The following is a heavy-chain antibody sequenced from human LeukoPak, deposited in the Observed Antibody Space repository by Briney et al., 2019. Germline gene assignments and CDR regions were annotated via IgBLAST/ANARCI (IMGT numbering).Heavy chain of an antibody. CDR3: AELGITMIGGV. D-gene: IGHD3-10*02. Sequence: GGSLRLSCAASGFSFINFGMHWVRQAPGKGLEWVAFIRYDESNKYYADSVKGRFTISRDNSKNTLFLQMNSLRAEDTAVYYCAELGITMIGGVWGKGTTVTISS. J-gene: IGHJ6*04. CDR2: IRYDESNK. CDR1: GFSFINFG. V-gene: IGHV3-30*02.